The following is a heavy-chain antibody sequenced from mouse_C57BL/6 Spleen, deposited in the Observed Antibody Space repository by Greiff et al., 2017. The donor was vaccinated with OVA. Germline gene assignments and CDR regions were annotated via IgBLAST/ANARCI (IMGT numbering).Heavy chain of an antibody. Sequence: DVMLVESGGGLVKPGGSLKLSCAASGFTFSSYAMSWVRQTPEKRLEWVATISDGGSYTYYPDNVKGRFTISRDNAKNNLYLQRIHLKSEDTAMYYCARDGGYDYDYFDYWGQGTTLTVSS. CDR1: GFTFSSYA. J-gene: IGHJ2*01. D-gene: IGHD2-4*01. V-gene: IGHV5-4*01. CDR2: ISDGGSYT. CDR3: ARDGGYDYDYFDY.